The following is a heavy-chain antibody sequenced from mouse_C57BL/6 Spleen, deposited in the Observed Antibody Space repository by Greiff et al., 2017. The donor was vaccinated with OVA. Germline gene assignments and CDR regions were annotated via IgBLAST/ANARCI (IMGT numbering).Heavy chain of an antibody. D-gene: IGHD1-1*01. V-gene: IGHV3-6*01. CDR3: ARFLYYYGSSYYAMDY. J-gene: IGHJ4*01. Sequence: EVKLVESGPGLVKPSQSLSLTCSVTGYSITSGYYWNWIRQFPGNKLEWMGYISYDGSNNYNPSLKNRISITRDTSKNQFFLKLNSVTTEDTATYYCARFLYYYGSSYYAMDYWGQGTSVTVSS. CDR2: ISYDGSN. CDR1: GYSITSGYY.